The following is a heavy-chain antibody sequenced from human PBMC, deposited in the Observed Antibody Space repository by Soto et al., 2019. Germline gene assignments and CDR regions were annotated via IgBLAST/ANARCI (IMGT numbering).Heavy chain of an antibody. CDR2: INPNSGGT. J-gene: IGHJ6*02. V-gene: IGHV1-2*04. Sequence: QVQLVQSGAEVKKPGASVKVSCKASGYTFTGYYMHWVRQAPGQGLEWMGRINPNSGGTNYAQKFQGWVTITRDRSISTAYMELSRLRSDDTAVYFCARDRLVPAATYYYYGMDVWGQGTTVTVSS. D-gene: IGHD2-2*01. CDR1: GYTFTGYY. CDR3: ARDRLVPAATYYYYGMDV.